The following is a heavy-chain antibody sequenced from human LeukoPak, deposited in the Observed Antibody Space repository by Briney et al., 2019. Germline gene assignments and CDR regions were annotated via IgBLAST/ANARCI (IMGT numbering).Heavy chain of an antibody. CDR1: GGTFSSYA. CDR2: IIPIFGTA. V-gene: IGHV1-69*05. Sequence: SVKVSCKASGGTFSSYAISWVRQAPGQGLEWMGGIIPIFGTANYAQKLQGRVTMTTDTSTSTAYMELRSLRSDDTAVYYCARAHGDSPTNWFDPWGQGTLVTVSS. CDR3: ARAHGDSPTNWFDP. J-gene: IGHJ5*02. D-gene: IGHD4-17*01.